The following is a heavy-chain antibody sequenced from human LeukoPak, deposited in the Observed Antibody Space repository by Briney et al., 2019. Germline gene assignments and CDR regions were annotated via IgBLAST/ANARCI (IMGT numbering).Heavy chain of an antibody. CDR1: GFTFSSYA. CDR3: AKDITMIVMYHFEY. CDR2: ISGSGGST. D-gene: IGHD3-22*01. J-gene: IGHJ4*02. V-gene: IGHV3-23*01. Sequence: PGGSRRLSWAAAGFTFSSYAMSWVRQAPGKVLEWVSSISGSGGSTYYADSVKGRFTISRDNSKNTLYLELNRLRAEDTDVYYCAKDITMIVMYHFEYWGQGPLVSVPS.